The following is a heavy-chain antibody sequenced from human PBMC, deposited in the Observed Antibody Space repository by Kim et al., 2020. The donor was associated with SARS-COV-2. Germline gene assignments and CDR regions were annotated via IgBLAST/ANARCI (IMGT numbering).Heavy chain of an antibody. CDR3: AVGPLDY. CDR2: VSER. V-gene: IGHV3-7*01. J-gene: IGHJ4*02. Sequence: VSERYSVDSVKGRFTISRDNAKNSVYLQMNGLRAEDTAVYFCAVGPLDYWGQGTLVTVSS.